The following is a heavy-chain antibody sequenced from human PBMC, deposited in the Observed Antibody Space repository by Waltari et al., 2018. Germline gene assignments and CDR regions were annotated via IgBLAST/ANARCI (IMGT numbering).Heavy chain of an antibody. CDR2: IYYSGST. D-gene: IGHD6-6*01. V-gene: IGHV4-31*03. CDR1: GGSLSRGGYF. CDR3: ASSIAARRYFDY. Sequence: QVQLQESGPGLVKPSQTLSLTCPVSGGSLSRGGYFWSWIRQHPGKGLEWIGYIYYSGSTYYNPSLKSRVTISVDTSKNQFSLKLSSVTAADTAVYYCASSIAARRYFDYWGQGTLVTVSS. J-gene: IGHJ4*02.